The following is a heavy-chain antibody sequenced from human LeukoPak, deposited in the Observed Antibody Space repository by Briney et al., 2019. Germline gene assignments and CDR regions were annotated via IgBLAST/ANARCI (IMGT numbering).Heavy chain of an antibody. Sequence: GGSLRLSCAASGFTFSSYDMHWVRQATGKGLEWVSGIGTTGDPYYPGSVKGRFTISRENAKNPFYLQMNSLRAGDTAVYYCARAYSSTWYDSPLDYWGQGTLVTVSS. CDR3: ARAYSSTWYDSPLDY. V-gene: IGHV3-13*05. D-gene: IGHD6-13*01. J-gene: IGHJ4*02. CDR2: IGTTGDP. CDR1: GFTFSSYD.